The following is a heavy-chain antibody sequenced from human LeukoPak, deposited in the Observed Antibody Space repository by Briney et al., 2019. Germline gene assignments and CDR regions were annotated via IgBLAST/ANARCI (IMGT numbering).Heavy chain of an antibody. Sequence: GGSLRLSCAASGFTFSSYAMSWIRQAPGKGLEWVSHISSGGSPIYYADSVKGRFTISRDNAKNSLYLQMNSLRAEDTAVYYCARGTGELDFWGQGALVTVSS. CDR2: ISSGGSPI. V-gene: IGHV3-11*04. D-gene: IGHD3-10*01. J-gene: IGHJ4*02. CDR3: ARGTGELDF. CDR1: GFTFSSYA.